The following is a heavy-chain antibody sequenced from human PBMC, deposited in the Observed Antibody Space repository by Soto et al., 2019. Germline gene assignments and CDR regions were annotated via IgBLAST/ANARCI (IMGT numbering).Heavy chain of an antibody. V-gene: IGHV4-30-4*01. J-gene: IGHJ6*02. D-gene: IGHD2-15*01. CDR3: ARDAGYCNSVSCYPYNMDV. CDR2: IYYSGNT. Sequence: LSLTCTVSGESISSGDHYWSWVRQSPGEVLEWIGFIYYSGNTYYNPSLKSRVSMSVDTSNNQFSLKLNSVTAADTAVYYCARDAGYCNSVSCYPYNMDVWGQGTTVTVSS. CDR1: GESISSGDHY.